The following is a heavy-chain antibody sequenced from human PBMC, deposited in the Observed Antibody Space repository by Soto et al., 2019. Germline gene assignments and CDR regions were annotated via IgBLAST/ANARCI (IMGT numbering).Heavy chain of an antibody. D-gene: IGHD3-22*01. Sequence: PSETLSLTCAVSGGSISSGGYSWSWIRQPPGKGLEWIGYIYHSGSTYYNPSLKSRVTISVDRSKNQFSLKLSSVTAADTAVYYCARGVHYYDSSGYLNVWGQGTTVTVSS. CDR3: ARGVHYYDSSGYLNV. CDR2: IYHSGST. J-gene: IGHJ6*02. V-gene: IGHV4-30-2*01. CDR1: GGSISSGGYS.